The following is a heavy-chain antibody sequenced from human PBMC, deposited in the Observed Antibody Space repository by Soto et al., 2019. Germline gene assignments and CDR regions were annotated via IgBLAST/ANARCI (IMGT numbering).Heavy chain of an antibody. CDR3: ARRYGSSLDY. CDR2: IYYSGST. J-gene: IGHJ4*02. Sequence: QVQLQESGPGLVKPSETISLTCTVTGGSISSNYWNWIRQTPGKRLEWIGYIYYSGSTNYNPSLKRRVAMSVDPPTNQFSLKMSYVTAADTAVNYCARRYGSSLDYWGQGTLVTVSS. D-gene: IGHD4-17*01. CDR1: GGSISSNY. V-gene: IGHV4-59*08.